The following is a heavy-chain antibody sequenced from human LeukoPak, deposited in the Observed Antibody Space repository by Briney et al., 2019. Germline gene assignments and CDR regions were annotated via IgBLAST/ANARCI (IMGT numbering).Heavy chain of an antibody. CDR1: GGSISSGGHS. V-gene: IGHV4-30-2*01. CDR2: IYHSGST. CDR3: ARGNYYDSSGYYGDAFDI. D-gene: IGHD3-22*01. J-gene: IGHJ3*02. Sequence: PSETLSLTCAVSGGSISSGGHSWSWIRQPPGKGLEWIGYIYHSGSTYYNPSLKSRVTISVDRSKNQFSLKLSSVTAADTAVYYCARGNYYDSSGYYGDAFDIWGQGTMVTVSS.